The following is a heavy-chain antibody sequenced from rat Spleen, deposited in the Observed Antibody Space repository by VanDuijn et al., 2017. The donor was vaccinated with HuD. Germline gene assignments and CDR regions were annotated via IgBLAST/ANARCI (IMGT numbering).Heavy chain of an antibody. CDR1: GFTFNDYN. CDR3: ARPNYGYPFAY. CDR2: ITYDGSGT. J-gene: IGHJ3*01. Sequence: EVQLVESGGGLVQPGRSLRLSCVASGFTFNDYNMAWVRQAPEKGLEWVATITYDGSGTYYRDSVKGRFTISRDNAKSTLFLQMDSLRSEDTATYYCARPNYGYPFAYWGQGTLVTVSS. D-gene: IGHD1-11*01. V-gene: IGHV5-7*01.